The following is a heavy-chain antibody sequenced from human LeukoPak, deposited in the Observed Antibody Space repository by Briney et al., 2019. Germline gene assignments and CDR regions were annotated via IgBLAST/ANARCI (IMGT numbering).Heavy chain of an antibody. CDR1: GFTFSSYW. V-gene: IGHV3-7*01. D-gene: IGHD6-13*01. CDR2: IKQDGSEK. J-gene: IGHJ5*02. Sequence: GGSLRLSCAASGFTFSSYWMSWVRQAPGKGLEWVANIKQDGSEKHYVDSVKGRFTISRDNAKNSLYLQMNSLRAEDTAVYYCARDRGKRSSSWSSWFDPWGQGTLVTVSS. CDR3: ARDRGKRSSSWSSWFDP.